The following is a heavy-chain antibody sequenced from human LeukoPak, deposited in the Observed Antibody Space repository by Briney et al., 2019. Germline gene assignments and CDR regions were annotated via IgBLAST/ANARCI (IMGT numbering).Heavy chain of an antibody. J-gene: IGHJ1*01. CDR1: GFTFSSYW. CDR2: IKQDGSEK. CDR3: ARDFLGYCSSTSCYAGYFQH. V-gene: IGHV3-7*01. D-gene: IGHD2-2*01. Sequence: GGSLRLSCAASGFTFSSYWMSWVRQAPGKGLEWVANIKQDGSEKYCVDSVKGRFTISRDNAKNSLYLQMNSLRAEDTAVYYCARDFLGYCSSTSCYAGYFQHWGQGTLVTVSS.